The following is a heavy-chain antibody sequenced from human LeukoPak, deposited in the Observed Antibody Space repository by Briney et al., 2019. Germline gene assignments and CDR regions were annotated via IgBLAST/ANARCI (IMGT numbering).Heavy chain of an antibody. CDR2: INHCGST. J-gene: IGHJ3*02. CDR3: ARLIVVVPAALRPDI. Sequence: SETLSLTCAVYGGSFSGYYWSWIRQPPGKGLEWIGEINHCGSTNYNPSLKSRVTISVDTSKNQFSLKLSSVTAADTAVYYCARLIVVVPAALRPDIWGQGTMVTVSS. D-gene: IGHD2-2*01. CDR1: GGSFSGYY. V-gene: IGHV4-34*01.